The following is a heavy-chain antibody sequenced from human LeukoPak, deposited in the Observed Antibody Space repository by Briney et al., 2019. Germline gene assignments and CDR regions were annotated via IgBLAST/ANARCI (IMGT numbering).Heavy chain of an antibody. D-gene: IGHD3-22*01. CDR2: IYYSGST. V-gene: IGHV4-39*07. CDR3: ARASSPTYYYDSSGYDY. Sequence: SETLSLTCTVSGGSISSSSYYWGWIRQPPGKGLEWIGSIYYSGSTYYNPSLKSRVTISVDTSKNQFSLKLSSVTAADTAVYYCARASSPTYYYDSSGYDYWGQGTLVTVSS. CDR1: GGSISSSSYY. J-gene: IGHJ4*02.